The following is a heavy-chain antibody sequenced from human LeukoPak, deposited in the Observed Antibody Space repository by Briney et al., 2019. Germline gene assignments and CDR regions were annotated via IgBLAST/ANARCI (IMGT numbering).Heavy chain of an antibody. D-gene: IGHD5-24*01. J-gene: IGHJ4*02. CDR2: IRYDGSHE. CDR1: GFTLSNYG. CDR3: ARDSHGYISYYFDY. Sequence: GGSLRLSCAASGFTLSNYGMHWVRQAPGKGLEWVAFIRYDGSHEYYVDSVRGRFTISRDFSKNTLYLQVNGLRAEDTAVYYCARDSHGYISYYFDYWGQGTLVTISS. V-gene: IGHV3-30*02.